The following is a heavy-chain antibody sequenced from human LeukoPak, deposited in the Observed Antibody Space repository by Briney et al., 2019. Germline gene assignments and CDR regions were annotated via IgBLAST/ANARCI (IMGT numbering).Heavy chain of an antibody. CDR3: ATGKRSNDAFDI. Sequence: ASVKVSCKVSGYTLTELSMHWVRQAPGKGLEWTGNFDPGDAETIYAQKFQGRLTMTEDRSTDTAYMELSSLRSEDTAVYYCATGKRSNDAFDIWGQGTLVTLSS. J-gene: IGHJ3*02. V-gene: IGHV1-24*01. CDR2: FDPGDAET. D-gene: IGHD1-1*01. CDR1: GYTLTELS.